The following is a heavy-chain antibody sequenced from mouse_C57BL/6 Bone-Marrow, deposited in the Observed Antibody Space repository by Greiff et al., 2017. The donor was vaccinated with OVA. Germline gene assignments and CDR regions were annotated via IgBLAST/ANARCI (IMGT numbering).Heavy chain of an antibody. D-gene: IGHD1-1*01. CDR1: GYTFTSYW. CDR3: AREGYYYGSSGAD. Sequence: QVQLQQPGAELVKPGASVKLSCKASGYTFTSYWMQWVKQRPGQGLEWIGEIDPSDSYTNYNQKFKGKATLTVDTSSSTAYMQLSSLTSEDSAVYYCAREGYYYGSSGADWGQGTLVTVSA. CDR2: IDPSDSYT. V-gene: IGHV1-50*01. J-gene: IGHJ3*01.